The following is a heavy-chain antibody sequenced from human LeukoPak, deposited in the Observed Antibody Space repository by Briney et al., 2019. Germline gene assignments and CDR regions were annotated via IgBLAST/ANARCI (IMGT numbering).Heavy chain of an antibody. CDR3: ARVKTAAIRGSDAFDI. J-gene: IGHJ3*02. CDR1: GGSISNYF. CDR2: IYYSGST. D-gene: IGHD2-21*01. Sequence: KPSETLSLTCSVSGGSISNYFWSWIRQPPGKGLEWIGYIYYSGSTNYNPSLKSRVTISVDTSKNQFSLKLSSVTAADTAVYYCARVKTAAIRGSDAFDIWGQGTMVTVSS. V-gene: IGHV4-59*13.